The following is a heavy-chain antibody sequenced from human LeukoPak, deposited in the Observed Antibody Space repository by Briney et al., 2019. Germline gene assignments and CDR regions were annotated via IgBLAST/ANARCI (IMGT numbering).Heavy chain of an antibody. Sequence: PGGSLRLSCAASGFTFSSYEMNWVRQAPGKGLEWVSGINWNGGSTGYADSVKGRFTISRDNAKNSLYLQMNSLRAEDTALYYCARDWGYCSGGSCSELDYWGQGTLVTVSS. CDR2: INWNGGST. J-gene: IGHJ4*02. D-gene: IGHD2-15*01. CDR1: GFTFSSYE. CDR3: ARDWGYCSGGSCSELDY. V-gene: IGHV3-20*04.